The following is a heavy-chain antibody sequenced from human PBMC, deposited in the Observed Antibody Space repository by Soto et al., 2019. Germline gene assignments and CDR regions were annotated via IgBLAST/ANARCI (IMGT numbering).Heavy chain of an antibody. CDR1: GFTFSSYA. D-gene: IGHD5-18*01. J-gene: IGHJ4*02. CDR2: ISGSGGST. V-gene: IGHV3-23*01. CDR3: AKGWGYSSPHIDFDY. Sequence: EVQLLESGGGLVQPGGSLRLSCAASGFTFSSYAMSWVRQAPGKGLEWVSAISGSGGSTYYADSVKGRFTISRDNSKNTLYRQMISLRAEDTAVYYCAKGWGYSSPHIDFDYWGQGTLVTVSS.